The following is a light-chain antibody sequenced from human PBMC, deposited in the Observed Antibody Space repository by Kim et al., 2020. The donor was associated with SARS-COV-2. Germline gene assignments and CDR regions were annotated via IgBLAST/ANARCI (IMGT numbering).Light chain of an antibody. CDR2: SND. J-gene: IGLJ3*02. CDR3: VAWDDSLSGSV. CDR1: RSNIGSNV. Sequence: GQRVNISCSGSRSNIGSNVVNWYQQLPGTATKLLIYSNDYRSSGVPDRFSGSKSGTSASLAISGLQSEDEADYYCVAWDDSLSGSVFGGGTQLTVL. V-gene: IGLV1-44*01.